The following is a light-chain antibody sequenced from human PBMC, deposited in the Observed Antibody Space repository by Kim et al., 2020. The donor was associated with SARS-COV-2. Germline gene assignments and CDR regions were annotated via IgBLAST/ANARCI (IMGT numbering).Light chain of an antibody. CDR2: QNT. V-gene: IGLV3-1*01. J-gene: IGLJ2*01. Sequence: SYELTQPPSVPVSPGQTASITCSGDKLGDKYACWYQQKPGQSPVLVMYQNTKRPSGIPERFSGSNSGNTATLTISGTQAMDEADYYCQAWDSSTGVVFGGGTQLTVL. CDR1: KLGDKY. CDR3: QAWDSSTGVV.